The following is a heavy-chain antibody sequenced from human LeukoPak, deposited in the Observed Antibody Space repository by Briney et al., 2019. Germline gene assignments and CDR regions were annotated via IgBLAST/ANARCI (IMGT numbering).Heavy chain of an antibody. CDR2: ISGSSSYI. J-gene: IGHJ6*03. CDR1: GFTFSSYS. V-gene: IGHV3-21*01. D-gene: IGHD6-19*01. Sequence: GGSLRLSCAASGFTFSSYSMNWVRQAPGKGLEWVSSISGSSSYIYYADSVKGRFTISRDNAKNSLYLQMNSLRAEDTAVYYCARVGPGPTRLGYYYYYMDVWGKGTTVTVSS. CDR3: ARVGPGPTRLGYYYYYMDV.